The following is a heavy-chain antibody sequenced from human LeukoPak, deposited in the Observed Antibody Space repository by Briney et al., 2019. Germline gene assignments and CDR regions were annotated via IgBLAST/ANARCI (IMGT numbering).Heavy chain of an antibody. D-gene: IGHD1-1*01. J-gene: IGHJ3*02. CDR2: INYSGST. CDR1: GGSITNSY. V-gene: IGHV4-59*01. Sequence: SETLFLTCTVSGGSITNSYWNWIRQSPGKGLERIGYINYSGSTNYNPSLKSRVTISVDTSKDQFSLKLSSVTAADTAVYFCARDPLSTNDFDIWGQGTMVTVSS. CDR3: ARDPLSTNDFDI.